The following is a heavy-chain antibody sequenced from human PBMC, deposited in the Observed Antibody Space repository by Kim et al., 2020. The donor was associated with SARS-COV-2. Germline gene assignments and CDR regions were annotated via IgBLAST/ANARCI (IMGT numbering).Heavy chain of an antibody. Sequence: SQTLSLTCAISGDSVSSSRAAWNWIRQSPSRGLEWLGRTYYRSKWYNDYAVSVKSRITVNPDTSKNHFSLQLNSVTPEDTAVYYCVRSLHNSYYNNGMDVWGQGTTVIVPS. CDR2: TYYRSKWYN. J-gene: IGHJ6*02. CDR3: VRSLHNSYYNNGMDV. CDR1: GDSVSSSRAA. V-gene: IGHV6-1*01.